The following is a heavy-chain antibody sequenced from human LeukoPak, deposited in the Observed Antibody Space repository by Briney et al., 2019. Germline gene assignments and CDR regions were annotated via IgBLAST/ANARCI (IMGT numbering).Heavy chain of an antibody. J-gene: IGHJ4*02. CDR2: ISGSGGST. CDR1: GFTFSSYA. V-gene: IGHV3-23*01. D-gene: IGHD5-12*01. CDR3: AKDPAIVATPQYYFDY. Sequence: PGGSLRLSCVTSGFTFSSYAMSWVRQAPGKGLEWVSAISGSGGSTYYADSVKGRFTISRDNSKNTLYLQMNSLRAEDTAVYYCAKDPAIVATPQYYFDYWGQGTLVTVSS.